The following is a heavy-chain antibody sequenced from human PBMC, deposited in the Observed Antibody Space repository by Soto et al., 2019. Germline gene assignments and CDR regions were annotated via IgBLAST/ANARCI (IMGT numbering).Heavy chain of an antibody. V-gene: IGHV3-30-3*01. CDR1: GFTFSSYA. Sequence: QVQLVESGGGVVQPGRSLRLSCAASGFTFSSYAMHWVRQAPGKGLEWVAVISYDGSNKYYADSVKGRFTISRDNSKNTLYLQMNSLRAEDTAVYYCARAGYYGGNPVGIYFDYWGQGTLVTVSS. CDR2: ISYDGSNK. J-gene: IGHJ4*02. CDR3: ARAGYYGGNPVGIYFDY. D-gene: IGHD4-17*01.